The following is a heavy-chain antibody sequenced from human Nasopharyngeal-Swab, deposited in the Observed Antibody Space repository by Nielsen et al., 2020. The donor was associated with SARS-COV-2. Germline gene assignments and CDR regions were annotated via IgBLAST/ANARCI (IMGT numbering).Heavy chain of an antibody. CDR1: GGSISSYY. D-gene: IGHD6-19*01. V-gene: IGHV4-59*01. J-gene: IGHJ3*02. CDR3: ARGGGSSGWYVAFDI. Sequence: SETLSPTCTVSGGSISSYYWSWTRQPPGKGLEWIGYIYYSGSTNYNPSLKSRVTISVDTSKNQFSRKLSSVTAADTAVYYCARGGGSSGWYVAFDIWGQGTMVTVSS. CDR2: IYYSGST.